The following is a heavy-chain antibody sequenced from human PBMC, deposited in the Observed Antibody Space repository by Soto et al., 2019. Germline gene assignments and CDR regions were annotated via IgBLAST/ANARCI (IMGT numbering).Heavy chain of an antibody. J-gene: IGHJ6*03. D-gene: IGHD2-15*01. CDR3: AREEEVVAAPGYYYYYMDV. V-gene: IGHV3-7*01. CDR2: IKQDGSEK. Sequence: GGSLRLSCAASGFTFSSYWMSWVRQAPGKGLEWVANIKQDGSEKYYVDSVKGRFTISRDNAKNSLYLQMNSLRAEDTAVYYCAREEEVVAAPGYYYYYMDVWGKGTTVTVSS. CDR1: GFTFSSYW.